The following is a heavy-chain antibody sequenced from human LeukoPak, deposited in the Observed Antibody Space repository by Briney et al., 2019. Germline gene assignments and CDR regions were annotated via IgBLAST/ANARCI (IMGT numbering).Heavy chain of an antibody. CDR2: IKQDGSEK. D-gene: IGHD2-15*01. Sequence: GGSLRLSCAASGFTFSSYWMTRVRQAPGKGLEWVANIKQDGSEKYYVDSVKGRFTISRDNAKNSLYLQMNSLRAEDTAVCYCARYGGSTRTYDYWGQGTLVTVSS. J-gene: IGHJ4*02. V-gene: IGHV3-7*05. CDR1: GFTFSSYW. CDR3: ARYGGSTRTYDY.